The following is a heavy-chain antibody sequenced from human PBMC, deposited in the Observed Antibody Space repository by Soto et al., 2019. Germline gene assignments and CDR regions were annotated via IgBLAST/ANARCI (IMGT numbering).Heavy chain of an antibody. V-gene: IGHV1-24*01. CDR3: ATDLYYYDSSGYAIRDY. J-gene: IGHJ4*02. Sequence: GASVKVSCKVSGYTLTELSMHWVRQAPGKGLEWMGGFDPEDGETIYAQKFQGRVTMTEDTSTDTAYMELSSLRSEDTAVYYCATDLYYYDSSGYAIRDYWGQGTLVTVS. D-gene: IGHD3-22*01. CDR1: GYTLTELS. CDR2: FDPEDGET.